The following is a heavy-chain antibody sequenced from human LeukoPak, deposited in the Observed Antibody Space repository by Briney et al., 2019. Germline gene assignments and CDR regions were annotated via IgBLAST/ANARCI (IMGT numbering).Heavy chain of an antibody. V-gene: IGHV3-7*01. Sequence: GGSLRLSCAASGFTFSSYWMSWVRQAPGKGLEWVANIKQDGSEKYYVDSVKGRFTISRDNAKNSLYLQMNSLRAEDTAVYYCARDNWEYYYDSTGYMDYWGQGTLVTVSS. D-gene: IGHD3-22*01. CDR3: ARDNWEYYYDSTGYMDY. CDR2: IKQDGSEK. J-gene: IGHJ4*02. CDR1: GFTFSSYW.